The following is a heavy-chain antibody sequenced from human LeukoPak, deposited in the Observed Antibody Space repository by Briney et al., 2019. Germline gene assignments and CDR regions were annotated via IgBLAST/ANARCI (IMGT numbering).Heavy chain of an antibody. J-gene: IGHJ4*02. Sequence: GGSLRLSCAASGFTFSSYAMSWVRQAPGKGLEWVSYISSSSSTIYYADSVKGRFTISRDNSKNTLYLQMNSLRAEDTAVYYCAKVGKWELRHSGYYFDYWGQGTLVTVSS. CDR1: GFTFSSYA. CDR2: ISSSSSTI. D-gene: IGHD1-26*01. V-gene: IGHV3-23*01. CDR3: AKVGKWELRHSGYYFDY.